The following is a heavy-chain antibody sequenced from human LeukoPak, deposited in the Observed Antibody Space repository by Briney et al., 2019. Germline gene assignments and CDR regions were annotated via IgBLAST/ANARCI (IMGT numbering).Heavy chain of an antibody. J-gene: IGHJ4*02. CDR1: GFTFSSYG. D-gene: IGHD6-13*01. V-gene: IGHV3-30*18. CDR3: AKGIAAADGYFDY. Sequence: GGSLRLSCAASGFTFSSYGMHWVRQAPGKGLEWVAVISYDGSNKYYADSVKGRFTISRDNSKNTLYLQMNSLRAEDTAVYYCAKGIAAADGYFDYWGQGTLVTVSS. CDR2: ISYDGSNK.